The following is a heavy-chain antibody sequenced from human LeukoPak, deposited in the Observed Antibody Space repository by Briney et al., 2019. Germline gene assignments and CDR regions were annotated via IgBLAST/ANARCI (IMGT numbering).Heavy chain of an antibody. D-gene: IGHD4-11*01. V-gene: IGHV3-33*08. CDR3: ARDAERGFDYSNSLKY. Sequence: PGRSLRLSCAASGFTYSHYGMHWVRQAPGKGLEWVAVIWSDGTGKYYSDAVKGRFTISRDNFRNTVYLQMNSLRGEDTAVYYCARDAERGFDYSNSLKYWGQGTLVTVSS. CDR1: GFTYSHYG. CDR2: IWSDGTGK. J-gene: IGHJ4*02.